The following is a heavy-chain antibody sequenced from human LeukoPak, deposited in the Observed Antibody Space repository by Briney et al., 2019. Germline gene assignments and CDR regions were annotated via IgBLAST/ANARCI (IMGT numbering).Heavy chain of an antibody. Sequence: ASVKVSCKASGYTFTGYYMHWVPQTPGQGLEWMGWINPNSGGTNYAQKFQGRVTMTRDTSISTAYMELSRLRSDDTAVYYCARSIMPLGRGPKYYWFDPWGQGTLVTVSS. CDR1: GYTFTGYY. CDR2: INPNSGGT. CDR3: ARSIMPLGRGPKYYWFDP. V-gene: IGHV1-2*02. J-gene: IGHJ5*02. D-gene: IGHD2-2*01.